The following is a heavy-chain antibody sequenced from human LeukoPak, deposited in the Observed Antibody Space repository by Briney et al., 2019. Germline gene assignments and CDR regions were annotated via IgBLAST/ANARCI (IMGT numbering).Heavy chain of an antibody. D-gene: IGHD1-1*01. CDR1: GYTFTSYY. V-gene: IGHV1-46*01. Sequence: ASVKVSCKASGYTFTSYYMHWVRQAPGQGLEWMGIINPSGGSTSYAQKFQGRVTMTRDTSTSTAYMELSSLRSEDTAVYYCAISATERNYFDYWGQGTLVTVSS. J-gene: IGHJ4*02. CDR2: INPSGGST. CDR3: AISATERNYFDY.